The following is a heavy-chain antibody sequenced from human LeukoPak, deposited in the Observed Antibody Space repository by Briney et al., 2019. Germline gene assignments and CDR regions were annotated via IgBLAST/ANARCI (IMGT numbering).Heavy chain of an antibody. V-gene: IGHV6-1*01. J-gene: IGHJ3*02. CDR2: TYYRSKWYS. CDR1: GDSVSSNSAA. CDR3: SRVHKAFDGARDTFDI. Sequence: SQTLSLTCAISGDSVSSNSAAWNWIRQSPSRGLEWLGRTYYRSKWYSDYALSVKSRITIHPDTSKNQFSLQLNSVTPEDTAVYYCSRVHKAFDGARDTFDIWGKGTMVTVSS. D-gene: IGHD3-10*01.